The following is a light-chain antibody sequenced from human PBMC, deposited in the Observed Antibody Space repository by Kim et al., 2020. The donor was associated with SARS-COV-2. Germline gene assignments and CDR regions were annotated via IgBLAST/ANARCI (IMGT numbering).Light chain of an antibody. J-gene: IGKJ1*01. V-gene: IGKV3-15*01. Sequence: SPGERATPACSASQTMKNRLVWTQHKPGQAHRLLIYDATTRATGVPARFIGSGSETDFTLTISSLQSEDFAVYYCQQSNDWPPLTFGEGTKVDIK. CDR2: DAT. CDR1: QTMKNR. CDR3: QQSNDWPPLT.